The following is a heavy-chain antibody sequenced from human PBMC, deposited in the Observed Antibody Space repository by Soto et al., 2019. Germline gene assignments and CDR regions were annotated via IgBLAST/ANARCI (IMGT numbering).Heavy chain of an antibody. J-gene: IGHJ4*02. Sequence: LRLSCVASGFTFTHYRIHWVRQAPGKGLEWVARINSDGSNINYADSVKGRFTISRDNSKNTVFLQMHSLTDDDSALYFCARAGDWNYVQDFWGQGTLVTVSS. CDR3: ARAGDWNYVQDF. D-gene: IGHD1-7*01. CDR1: GFTFTHYR. V-gene: IGHV3-74*01. CDR2: INSDGSNI.